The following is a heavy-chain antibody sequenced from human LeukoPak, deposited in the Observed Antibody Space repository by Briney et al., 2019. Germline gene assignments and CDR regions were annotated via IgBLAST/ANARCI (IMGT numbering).Heavy chain of an antibody. CDR2: IYYSGST. CDR1: GGSISSGDYY. D-gene: IGHD6-13*01. J-gene: IGHJ1*01. CDR3: ASFQYSSSWYEYFQH. V-gene: IGHV4-30-4*01. Sequence: SETLSLTCTVSGGSISSGDYYWSWIRQPPGKGLEWIGYIYYSGSTYYNPSLKSRVTISVDTSMNQFSLKLSSVTAADTAVYYCASFQYSSSWYEYFQHWGQGTLVTVSS.